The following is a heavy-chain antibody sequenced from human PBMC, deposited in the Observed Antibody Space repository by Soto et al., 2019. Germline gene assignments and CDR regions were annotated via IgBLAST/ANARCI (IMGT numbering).Heavy chain of an antibody. CDR1: GFSLTSGVG. CDR3: AHNRGYSYGSAFDY. Sequence: VSGPTLVNPTQTLTLTCTFSGFSLTSGVGVAWIRQPPGKALEWLALIYWDGDKRYSPSLKTRLTITKDTSKNQVVLTMTNMDPVDTATYYCAHNRGYSYGSAFDYWGQGVPVTVSS. CDR2: IYWDGDK. D-gene: IGHD5-18*01. V-gene: IGHV2-5*02. J-gene: IGHJ4*02.